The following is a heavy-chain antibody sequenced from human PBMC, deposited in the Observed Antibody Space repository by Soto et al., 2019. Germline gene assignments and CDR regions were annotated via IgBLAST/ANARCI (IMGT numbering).Heavy chain of an antibody. CDR1: GFTFSSYA. D-gene: IGHD2-2*01. CDR2: ISGSGVST. Sequence: GGSLRLSCAASGFTFSSYAMSWVRQAPGKGLEWVSAISGSGVSTYYADSVKGRFTISRDNSKNTLYLQMNSLRAEDTAVYYCAKARGSSTPAPGSYWGQGTLVTVSS. CDR3: AKARGSSTPAPGSY. V-gene: IGHV3-23*01. J-gene: IGHJ4*02.